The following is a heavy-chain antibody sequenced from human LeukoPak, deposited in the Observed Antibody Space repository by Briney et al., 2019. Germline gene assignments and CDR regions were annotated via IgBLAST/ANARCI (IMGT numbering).Heavy chain of an antibody. Sequence: SETLSLTCTVSGVSISSTSNQWGWIRQPPGKGLEWIGSIYYSGNTHYNPSLKSRVTISVDTSKNQFSLKLSSVTAADTAVYYCAIMGTYYGSGRYRFDYWGQGTLVTVSS. J-gene: IGHJ4*02. D-gene: IGHD3-10*01. CDR3: AIMGTYYGSGRYRFDY. V-gene: IGHV4-39*07. CDR2: IYYSGNT. CDR1: GVSISSTSNQ.